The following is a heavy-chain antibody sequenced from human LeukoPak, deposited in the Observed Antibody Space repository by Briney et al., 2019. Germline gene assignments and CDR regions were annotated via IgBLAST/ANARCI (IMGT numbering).Heavy chain of an antibody. CDR3: AKSPGSYPYAFDI. CDR1: GFTFSSYG. D-gene: IGHD1-26*01. Sequence: GGFLRLSCAASGFTFSSYGMHWVRQAPGKGLEWVAFIRYDGSNKYYADSVKGRFTISRDNSKNTLYLQMNSLRAEDTAVYYCAKSPGSYPYAFDIWGQGTMVTVSS. CDR2: IRYDGSNK. J-gene: IGHJ3*02. V-gene: IGHV3-30*02.